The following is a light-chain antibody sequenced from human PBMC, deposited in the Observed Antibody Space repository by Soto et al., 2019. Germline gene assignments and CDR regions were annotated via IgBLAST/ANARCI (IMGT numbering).Light chain of an antibody. Sequence: DIVMTQFPTTLSVSLGERATINCKSSQSVLYSSNNKDYLAWYQQKPGQPPKLLIYWASTRESGVPDRFSGSGSGTDFTLTIISLQAEDVAVYYCQEYSILLPTFAQGTKV. CDR3: QEYSILLPT. CDR2: WAS. J-gene: IGKJ1*01. CDR1: QSVLYSSNNKDY. V-gene: IGKV4-1*01.